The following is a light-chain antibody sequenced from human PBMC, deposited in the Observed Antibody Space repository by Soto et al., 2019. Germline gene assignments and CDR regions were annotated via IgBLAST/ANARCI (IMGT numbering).Light chain of an antibody. CDR1: SSDVGSYNL. J-gene: IGLJ2*01. V-gene: IGLV2-23*02. Sequence: QSVLTQPASVSGSPGQSITISCTGTSSDVGSYNLVSWYQHHPGKAPKLMIYEVTKRPSGVSNRFSGSKSGNTASLTISGLQAEDEADYYCCSYGGSSTLVFGGGTKVTVL. CDR3: CSYGGSSTLV. CDR2: EVT.